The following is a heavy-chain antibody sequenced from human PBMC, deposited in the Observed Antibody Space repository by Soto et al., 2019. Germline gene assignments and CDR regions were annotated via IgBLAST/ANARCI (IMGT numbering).Heavy chain of an antibody. CDR3: AKDCSGGSCMGDY. Sequence: PVVTLRLSCPASEFPFSSYGMHWVRPAPCKGLEWVAVISYDGSNKYYADSVKGRFTISRENSKNTLYLQMNSLRAEDTAVYYCAKDCSGGSCMGDYWGQGTLVTVSS. V-gene: IGHV3-30*18. CDR1: EFPFSSYG. D-gene: IGHD2-15*01. J-gene: IGHJ4*02. CDR2: ISYDGSNK.